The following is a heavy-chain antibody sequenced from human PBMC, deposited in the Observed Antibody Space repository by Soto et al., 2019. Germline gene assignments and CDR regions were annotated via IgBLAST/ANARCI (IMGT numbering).Heavy chain of an antibody. CDR3: AKSGPSGDSYSSSDFDF. CDR2: ISGSGGST. CDR1: GFTFSSYA. D-gene: IGHD6-6*01. J-gene: IGHJ4*02. Sequence: GGSLRLSCAASGFTFSSYAMSWVRQAPGKGLEWVSAISGSGGSTYYADSVKGRFTISRDNSKNTLYLQMNSLRAEDTAVDYCAKSGPSGDSYSSSDFDFWGQGTMVTVSS. V-gene: IGHV3-23*01.